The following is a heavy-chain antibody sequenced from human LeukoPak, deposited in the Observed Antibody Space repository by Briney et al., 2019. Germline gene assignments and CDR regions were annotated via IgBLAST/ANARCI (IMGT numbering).Heavy chain of an antibody. Sequence: GASVKVSCKASGYTFTGYHMHWVRQAPGQGLEWMGRIIPILGIANYAQKFQGRVTITADKSTSTAYMELSSLRSEDTAVYYCARGAGGVYYFDYWGQGTLVTVSS. CDR3: ARGAGGVYYFDY. D-gene: IGHD2-8*01. J-gene: IGHJ4*02. CDR2: IIPILGIA. V-gene: IGHV1-69*04. CDR1: GYTFTGYH.